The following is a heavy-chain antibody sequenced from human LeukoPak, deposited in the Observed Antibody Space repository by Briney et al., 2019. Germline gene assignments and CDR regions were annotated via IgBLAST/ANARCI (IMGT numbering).Heavy chain of an antibody. CDR1: GFTITTYA. J-gene: IGHJ3*02. CDR3: AKGRWGLTINNFDI. Sequence: GSLRLSCAASGFTITTYAMGWVRQAPGKGLEWVSVISDRGDSTHYADSVKGRFTISRDSSKNTLYLQINSLRGEDTAVYYCAKGRWGLTINNFDIWGQGTMVTVSS. D-gene: IGHD3-9*01. V-gene: IGHV3-23*01. CDR2: ISDRGDST.